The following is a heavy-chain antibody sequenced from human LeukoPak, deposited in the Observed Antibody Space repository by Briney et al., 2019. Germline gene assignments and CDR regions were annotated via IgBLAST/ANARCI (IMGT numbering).Heavy chain of an antibody. CDR3: ARRTYYPDISGYFFDY. D-gene: IGHD3-22*01. V-gene: IGHV4-59*12. CDR2: IYYTGRT. Sequence: SETLSLTCTVSDGSISTYYWGWIRQPPGKTLEYIGYIYYTGRTNYNPSLKSRVTISLDTSKNQFSLKLSSVTAADTAVYYCARRTYYPDISGYFFDYWGRGALVTISS. CDR1: DGSISTYY. J-gene: IGHJ4*02.